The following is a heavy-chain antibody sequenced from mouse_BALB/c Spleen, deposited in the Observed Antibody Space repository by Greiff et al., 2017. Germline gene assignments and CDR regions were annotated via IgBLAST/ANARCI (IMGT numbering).Heavy chain of an antibody. CDR1: GFTFSDYY. V-gene: IGHV5-4*02. J-gene: IGHJ4*01. CDR3: ARGYGNPYYYAMDY. CDR2: ISDGGSYT. Sequence: EVKVVESGGGLVKPGGSLKLSCAASGFTFSDYYMYWVRQTPEKRLEWVATISDGGSYTYYPDSVKGRFTISRDNAKNNLYLQMSSLKSEDTAMYYCARGYGNPYYYAMDYWGQGTSVTVSS. D-gene: IGHD2-1*01.